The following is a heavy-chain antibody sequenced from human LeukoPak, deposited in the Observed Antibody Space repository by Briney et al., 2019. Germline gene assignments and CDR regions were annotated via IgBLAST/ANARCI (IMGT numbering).Heavy chain of an antibody. Sequence: SETLSLTCTVSGGSISSYYWSWIRQPPGKGLEWTGYIYYSGSTNYNPSLKSRVTISVDTSKNQFSLKLSSVTAADTAVYYCANSHPTGGWFDPWGQGTLVTVSS. CDR2: IYYSGST. D-gene: IGHD4-17*01. CDR1: GGSISSYY. V-gene: IGHV4-59*01. J-gene: IGHJ5*02. CDR3: ANSHPTGGWFDP.